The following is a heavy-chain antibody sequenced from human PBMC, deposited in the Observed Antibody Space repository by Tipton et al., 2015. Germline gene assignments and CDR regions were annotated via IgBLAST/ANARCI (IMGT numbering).Heavy chain of an antibody. V-gene: IGHV4-59*01. J-gene: IGHJ4*02. Sequence: LRLSCTVSGGSISSYYWSWIRQPPGKGLEWIGYIYYSGSTNYNPSLKSRITISIDTSKNQFFLKLRSVTAADTAVYFCARDAGIYDNNGYDSWGRGTLVTVSS. CDR2: IYYSGST. D-gene: IGHD3-10*01. CDR1: GGSISSYY. CDR3: ARDAGIYDNNGYDS.